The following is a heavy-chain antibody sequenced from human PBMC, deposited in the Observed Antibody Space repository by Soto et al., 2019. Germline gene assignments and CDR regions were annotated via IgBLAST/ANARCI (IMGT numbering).Heavy chain of an antibody. CDR2: ISYDGSNK. Sequence: QVQLVESGGGVVQPGRSLRLSCAASGFTFSSYAMHWVRQAPGKGLEWVAVISYDGSNKYYADSVKGRFTISRDNSKNTLYLQMNSLRAEDTAVYYCAREAAMVHNWFDPWGQGTLVTVSS. J-gene: IGHJ5*02. CDR1: GFTFSSYA. D-gene: IGHD5-18*01. V-gene: IGHV3-30-3*01. CDR3: AREAAMVHNWFDP.